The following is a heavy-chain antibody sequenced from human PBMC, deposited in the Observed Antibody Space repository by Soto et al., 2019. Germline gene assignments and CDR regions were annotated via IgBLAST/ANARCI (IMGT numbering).Heavy chain of an antibody. CDR3: AGSYYYDSSGYDY. CDR2: IIPIFGTA. CDR1: GGTFSSYS. D-gene: IGHD3-22*01. Sequence: ASVKVSCKASGGTFSSYSISWVLQAPGQGLEWMGGIIPIFGTANYAQKFQGRVTITADKSTSTAYMELSSLRSEDTAVYYCAGSYYYDSSGYDYWGQGTLVTVSS. V-gene: IGHV1-69*06. J-gene: IGHJ4*02.